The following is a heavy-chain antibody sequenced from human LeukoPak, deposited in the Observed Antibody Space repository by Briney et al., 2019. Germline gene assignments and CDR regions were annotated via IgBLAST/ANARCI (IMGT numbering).Heavy chain of an antibody. CDR2: ISGSGGNT. CDR3: AKDRGYSSSSQGFDY. Sequence: TGGSLRLSCAASGFTFSRYAMSWVRQAPGKGLEWVSAISGSGGNTYYADSVKGRFTISRDNSKNTLYLQMNSLRAEDTAVYYCAKDRGYSSSSQGFDYWGQGTLVTVSS. J-gene: IGHJ4*02. D-gene: IGHD6-6*01. V-gene: IGHV3-23*01. CDR1: GFTFSRYA.